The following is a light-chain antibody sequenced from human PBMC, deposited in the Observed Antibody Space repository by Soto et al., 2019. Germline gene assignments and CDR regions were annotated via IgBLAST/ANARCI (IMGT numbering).Light chain of an antibody. V-gene: IGKV3-11*01. CDR3: QQRSNWPYT. CDR1: QSVSSY. Sequence: EIVLTQSPATLSLSPGERATLSCRARQSVSSYLVWYQQKPGQAPRLLIYDASNRATGIPVRFSGSGSETDFTLTISSLEPEDFAVYHCQQRSNWPYTFGQGTKLEIK. J-gene: IGKJ2*01. CDR2: DAS.